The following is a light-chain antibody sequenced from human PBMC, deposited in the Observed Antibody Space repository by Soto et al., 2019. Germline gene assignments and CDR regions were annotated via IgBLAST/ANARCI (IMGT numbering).Light chain of an antibody. Sequence: EIVMTQSPATLSVSPGERATLSCRASQSVSSNLVWYQQKPGQAPRLLIYGASTRATGIPARYSGSGSGTEFNFTISSLQSEDFAVYYCQQYYKWPRTFGQGTKVDIK. V-gene: IGKV3-15*01. CDR2: GAS. CDR1: QSVSSN. CDR3: QQYYKWPRT. J-gene: IGKJ1*01.